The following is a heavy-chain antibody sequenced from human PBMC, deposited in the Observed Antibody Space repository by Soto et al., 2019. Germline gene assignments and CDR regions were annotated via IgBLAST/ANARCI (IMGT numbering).Heavy chain of an antibody. D-gene: IGHD3-22*01. V-gene: IGHV3-23*01. J-gene: IGHJ6*02. CDR1: GFTFSNYA. CDR3: AGSGYYHNSGMDV. Sequence: GGSLRLSCAASGFTFSNYAISWVRQTPGKGLEWVSVISGSGDFTYYADSVKGRFTISRDNPKNTIYLQMNSLRAEDTAVYYCAGSGYYHNSGMDVWGQGTTVTVS. CDR2: ISGSGDFT.